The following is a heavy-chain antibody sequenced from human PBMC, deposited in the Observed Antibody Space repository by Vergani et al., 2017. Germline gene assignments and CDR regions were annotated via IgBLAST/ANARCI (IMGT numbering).Heavy chain of an antibody. CDR2: ISFDGTNE. CDR3: VRDRVLCAGGRCYTEAWDY. D-gene: IGHD2-2*02. J-gene: IGHJ4*02. Sequence: QVQLVESGGGVVQPGTSLRLSCVVSGFALNRHAMYWVRQAPGKGLEWVVGISFDGTNEYYPDLVKGRFTISRDIAKNTLYLQVRSLRLEDTGVYHCVRDRVLCAGGRCYTEAWDYWVQGTPVTVSS. CDR1: GFALNRHA. V-gene: IGHV3-30-3*01.